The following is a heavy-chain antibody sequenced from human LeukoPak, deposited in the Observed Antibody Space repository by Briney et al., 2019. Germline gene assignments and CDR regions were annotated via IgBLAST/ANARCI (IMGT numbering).Heavy chain of an antibody. CDR2: ISWNSGSI. CDR1: GFTFDDYA. Sequence: PGGSLRLSCAASGFTFDDYAMHWVRQAPGKGLEWVSGISWNSGSIGYADSVKGRFTISRDNAKNSLYLQMNSLRAEDTALYYCAKLRGGSSWNEFFDYWGQGTLVTVSS. J-gene: IGHJ4*02. CDR3: AKLRGGSSWNEFFDY. V-gene: IGHV3-9*01. D-gene: IGHD6-13*01.